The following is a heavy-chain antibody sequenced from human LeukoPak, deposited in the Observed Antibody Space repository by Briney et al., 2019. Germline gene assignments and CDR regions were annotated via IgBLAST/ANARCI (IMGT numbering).Heavy chain of an antibody. V-gene: IGHV3-23*01. CDR1: GFTFSSYD. CDR2: ISRGVGST. J-gene: IGHJ4*02. Sequence: GGSLRLSCAASGFTFSSYDMSWVRQAPGKGLECVSAISRGVGSTYYADSVKGRFTISRDNSKNTLYVQMNNLRADDTAVYYCARDRRYYYNSSGYYPGDYWGQGTLVTVSS. CDR3: ARDRRYYYNSSGYYPGDY. D-gene: IGHD3-22*01.